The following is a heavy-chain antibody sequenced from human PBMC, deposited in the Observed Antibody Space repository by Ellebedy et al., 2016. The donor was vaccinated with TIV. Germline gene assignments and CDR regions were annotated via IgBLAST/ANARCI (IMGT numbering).Heavy chain of an antibody. CDR1: GYILTELS. V-gene: IGHV1-24*01. CDR2: FDPDDGET. D-gene: IGHD4-17*01. CDR3: ATAYGDYVHDAFEI. J-gene: IGHJ3*02. Sequence: AASVKVSCKVSGYILTELSIHWVRHAPGKGLEWLGGFDPDDGETIYAQKFQGRVTMTEDTSTDTAYMELSSLRSEDTAVYYCATAYGDYVHDAFEIWGQGTMVTVSS.